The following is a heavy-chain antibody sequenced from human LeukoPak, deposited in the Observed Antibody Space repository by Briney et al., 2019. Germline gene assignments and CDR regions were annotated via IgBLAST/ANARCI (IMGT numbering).Heavy chain of an antibody. CDR3: ARDGWKSSSWAYYFDY. V-gene: IGHV3-11*04. D-gene: IGHD6-13*01. Sequence: GGSLRLSCAASGFIFSDYYMSWIRQAPGKGLEWVSYISSSSSTIYYADSVKGRFTISRDNAKNSLYLQMNSLRAEDTAVYYCARDGWKSSSWAYYFDYWGQGTLVTVSS. CDR2: ISSSSSTI. CDR1: GFIFSDYY. J-gene: IGHJ4*02.